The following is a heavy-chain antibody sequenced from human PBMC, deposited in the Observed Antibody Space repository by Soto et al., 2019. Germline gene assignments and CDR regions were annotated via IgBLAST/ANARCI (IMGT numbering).Heavy chain of an antibody. Sequence: QVELVESGGGVVQPGRSLRLSCAASGFTLTSFAMHWVRQAPGKGLEWVAVISFEGIDKHFADSVKGRFSISRDDSENMVYLQMNSPRAEDTGVYYRAKDAYLDSFYFDSWGQGTLVTVSS. J-gene: IGHJ4*02. V-gene: IGHV3-30-3*01. CDR2: ISFEGIDK. D-gene: IGHD3-9*01. CDR1: GFTLTSFA. CDR3: AKDAYLDSFYFDS.